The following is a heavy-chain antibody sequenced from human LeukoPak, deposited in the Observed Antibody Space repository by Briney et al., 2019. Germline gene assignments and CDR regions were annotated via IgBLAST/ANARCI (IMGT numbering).Heavy chain of an antibody. J-gene: IGHJ4*02. V-gene: IGHV3-23*01. D-gene: IGHD2-2*01. Sequence: GGSLRLSCVVSGFTFSSYAMSWVRQAPGKGLEWVSAISGSGGSTYYADSVKGRFTISRDNSKNTLYLQMNSLRAEDTAVYYCAKHRRDIVVVPAANYFDYWGQGTLVTVSS. CDR3: AKHRRDIVVVPAANYFDY. CDR2: ISGSGGST. CDR1: GFTFSSYA.